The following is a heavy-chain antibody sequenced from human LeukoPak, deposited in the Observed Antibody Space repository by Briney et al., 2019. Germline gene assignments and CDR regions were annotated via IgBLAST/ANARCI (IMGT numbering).Heavy chain of an antibody. V-gene: IGHV3-7*01. J-gene: IGHJ4*02. CDR3: TRDRSRAEDD. CDR2: INQGGSDK. CDR1: GFTFSGHW. D-gene: IGHD1-14*01. Sequence: WGSLRLSCAASGFTFSGHWMSWVRQAPGKGLEWVANINQGGSDKYYVDSVKGRFTISRDNANNLLYLQMNSLRGEDTAVYHCTRDRSRAEDDWGQGTLVTVSS.